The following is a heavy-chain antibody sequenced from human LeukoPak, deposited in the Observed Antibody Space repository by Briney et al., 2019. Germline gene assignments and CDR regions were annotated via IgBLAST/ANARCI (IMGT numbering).Heavy chain of an antibody. CDR3: ARVSIVVVPAAWGWFDP. D-gene: IGHD2-2*01. J-gene: IGHJ5*02. CDR2: IYYSGST. Sequence: SETLSLTCTVSGGSISSYYWSWIRQPPGKGLEWIGYIYYSGSTNYNPSLKSRVTISVDTSKNQFSLKLSPVTAADTAVYYCARVSIVVVPAAWGWFDPWGQGTLVTVSS. V-gene: IGHV4-59*01. CDR1: GGSISSYY.